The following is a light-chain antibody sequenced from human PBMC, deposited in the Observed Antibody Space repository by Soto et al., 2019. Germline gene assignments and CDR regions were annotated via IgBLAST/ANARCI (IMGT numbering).Light chain of an antibody. CDR1: QGISSW. J-gene: IGKJ5*01. CDR2: AAS. V-gene: IGKV1-12*01. CDR3: RQANSFPPLT. Sequence: DIQMTQSPSSVSASLGDRVTITCRASQGISSWLAWYQQKPGKAPKILIYAASSLQSGVPSRFSGGGCGGDFTLTTSSLQPADVATYYCRQANSFPPLTFGQGTRVEIK.